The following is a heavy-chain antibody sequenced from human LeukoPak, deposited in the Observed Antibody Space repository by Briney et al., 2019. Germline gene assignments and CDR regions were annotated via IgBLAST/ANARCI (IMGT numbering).Heavy chain of an antibody. CDR3: AKDSGTIFGVVDAFDI. Sequence: PGGSLRLSCVGSGFIFKNYAMTWVRRAPGKGLEWVSAITGSGGSTYYADSVRGRFTISRDNSKNTLYLQMNSLRAEDTAVYYCAKDSGTIFGVVDAFDIWGQGTMVTVS. J-gene: IGHJ3*02. CDR2: ITGSGGST. V-gene: IGHV3-23*01. D-gene: IGHD3-3*01. CDR1: GFIFKNYA.